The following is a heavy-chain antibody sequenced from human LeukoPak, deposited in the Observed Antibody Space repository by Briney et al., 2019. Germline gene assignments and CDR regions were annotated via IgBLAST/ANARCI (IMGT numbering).Heavy chain of an antibody. D-gene: IGHD4-17*01. CDR3: ARVLTVTTGDYYYGMDV. J-gene: IGHJ6*02. V-gene: IGHV3-11*01. CDR2: ISSSGSTI. CDR1: GFTFSDYY. Sequence: GGSLRLSCAASGFTFSDYYMSWIRQAPGKGLEWVSYISSSGSTIYYADSVKGRFTISRDNAKNSLYLQMNSLRAEDTAVYYCARVLTVTTGDYYYGMDVWGQGTTVTVSS.